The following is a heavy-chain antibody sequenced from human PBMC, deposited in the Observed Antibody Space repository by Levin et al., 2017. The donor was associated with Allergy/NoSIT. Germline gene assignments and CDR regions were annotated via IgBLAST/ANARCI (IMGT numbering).Heavy chain of an antibody. D-gene: IGHD6-19*01. CDR3: ASREGIAVAAHYCGLDV. CDR2: INPNSGGT. Sequence: ASVKVSCKASGYTFTGYYMHWVRQAPGQGLEWMGRINPNSGGTNYAQKFQGRVTMTRDTSISTAYMELSRLRSDDTAVYYCASREGIAVAAHYCGLDVWGQGTTVTVSS. V-gene: IGHV1-2*06. CDR1: GYTFTGYY. J-gene: IGHJ6*02.